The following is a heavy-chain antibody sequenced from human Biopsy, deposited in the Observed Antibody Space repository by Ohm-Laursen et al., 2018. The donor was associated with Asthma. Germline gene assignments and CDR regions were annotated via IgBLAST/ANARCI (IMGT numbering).Heavy chain of an antibody. D-gene: IGHD6-13*01. J-gene: IGHJ6*02. Sequence: GTLSLTWSLSGGSGGYMRSGNYYWGWIRQPPGKGLEWIGSIYYSGTTYYNPSLESRVTVFADTSKNQFSLKLTSVTAAHTAVYYCVRGSSSWHHGPFHYYYGLDVWGQGTTATVSS. CDR2: IYYSGTT. V-gene: IGHV4-39*01. CDR1: GGSGGYMRSGNYY. CDR3: VRGSSSWHHGPFHYYYGLDV.